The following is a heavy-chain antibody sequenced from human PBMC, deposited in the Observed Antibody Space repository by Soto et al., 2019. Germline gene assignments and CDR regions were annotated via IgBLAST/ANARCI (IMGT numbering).Heavy chain of an antibody. V-gene: IGHV4-39*07. CDR3: ARDLGGLGYYYYGMDV. D-gene: IGHD3-16*01. CDR2: VFYTGFT. J-gene: IGHJ6*02. CDR1: GGSISGSYDY. Sequence: SETLSLTCAVSGGSISGSYDYWGWLRQSPGKGPEWIGRVFYTGFTSYNPSLESRVSISVDTSKNQFSLKLSSVTAADTAVYYCARDLGGLGYYYYGMDVWGQGTTVTVSS.